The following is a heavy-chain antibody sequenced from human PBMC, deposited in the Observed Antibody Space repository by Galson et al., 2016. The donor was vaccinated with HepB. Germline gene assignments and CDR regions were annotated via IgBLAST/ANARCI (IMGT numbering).Heavy chain of an antibody. CDR2: TYYKFKWYN. V-gene: IGHV6-1*01. D-gene: IGHD5-12*01. CDR3: VRESGYNYFDF. CDR1: GDSVSSNNVA. Sequence: CAISGDSVSSNNVAWNWIRQSPSRGLEWLGRTYYKFKWYNDYAVSVKSRITIKPDTPKNQFSLQLNSVTRDDTAVYFCVRESGYNYFDFWGQGALVTVSS. J-gene: IGHJ4*02.